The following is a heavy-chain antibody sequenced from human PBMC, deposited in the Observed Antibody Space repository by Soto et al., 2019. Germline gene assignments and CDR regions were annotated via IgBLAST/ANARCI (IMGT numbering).Heavy chain of an antibody. V-gene: IGHV1-69*01. Sequence: QVQLVQSGAEVKKPGSSVKVSCKASGGTFSSYAISWVRQAPGQGLEWMGGIIPIFGTANYAQKFQGRVTITAAESTSQAYMELSSLRSEDTAVYYCAGDRYSSGWQGGDYYYGMDVWGQGTTVTVSS. CDR1: GGTFSSYA. D-gene: IGHD6-19*01. CDR3: AGDRYSSGWQGGDYYYGMDV. J-gene: IGHJ6*02. CDR2: IIPIFGTA.